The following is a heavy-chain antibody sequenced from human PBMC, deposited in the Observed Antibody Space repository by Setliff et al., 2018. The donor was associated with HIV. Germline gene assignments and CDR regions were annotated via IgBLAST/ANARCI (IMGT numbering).Heavy chain of an antibody. CDR1: GFIFGSYW. J-gene: IGHJ4*02. CDR3: VRDASPDYDSGGYSAGGH. Sequence: GGSLRLSCAASGFIFGSYWMHWVRQTPEKGLQWVAVIWYDGSNKYYADSVKGRFTISRDNSKNTLYLQMNSLRAEDTAVYYCVRDASPDYDSGGYSAGGHWGRGTLVTVSS. CDR2: IWYDGSNK. V-gene: IGHV3-33*08. D-gene: IGHD3-22*01.